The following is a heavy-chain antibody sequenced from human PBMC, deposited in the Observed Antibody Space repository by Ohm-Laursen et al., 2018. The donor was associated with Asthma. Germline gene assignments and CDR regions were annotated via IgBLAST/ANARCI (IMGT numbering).Heavy chain of an antibody. Sequence: SLRLSCTASGFTFSSYSMNWVRQAPGKGLEWVSYISSSSSTIYYADSVKGRFTISRDNAKNSLYLQMDSLRAEDTAVYYCARARHKVYEESSGYYCFDYWGPGTLVTVSS. J-gene: IGHJ4*02. CDR2: ISSSSSTI. CDR3: ARARHKVYEESSGYYCFDY. CDR1: GFTFSSYS. V-gene: IGHV3-48*01. D-gene: IGHD3-22*01.